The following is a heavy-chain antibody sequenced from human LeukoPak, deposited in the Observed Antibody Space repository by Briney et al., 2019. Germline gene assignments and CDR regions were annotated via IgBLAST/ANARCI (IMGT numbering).Heavy chain of an antibody. D-gene: IGHD1-1*01. Sequence: GGSLRLSCAASGFTVSSNYISWVRQAPGKGLEWVSDIYSGGSTYYADSVKGRFTISRDNSKNTPYLQKNSPKAEDTALYYCARDQPDCGGTGIDYWGQGALVTVSS. J-gene: IGHJ4*02. CDR2: IYSGGST. CDR1: GFTVSSNY. V-gene: IGHV3-53*01. CDR3: ARDQPDCGGTGIDY.